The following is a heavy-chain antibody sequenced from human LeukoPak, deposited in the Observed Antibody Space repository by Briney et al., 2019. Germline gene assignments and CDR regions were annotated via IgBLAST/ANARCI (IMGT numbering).Heavy chain of an antibody. V-gene: IGHV3-23*01. J-gene: IGHJ4*02. CDR2: ISGSGGST. CDR1: GFTFSSYA. D-gene: IGHD3-3*01. CDR3: AKDTGYDFWSAPPDY. Sequence: PGRSLRLSCAASGFTFSSYAMSWVRQAPGKGLEWVSAISGSGGSTYYADSVKGRFTISRDNSKNTLYLQMNSLRAEDTAVYYCAKDTGYDFWSAPPDYWGQGTLVTVSS.